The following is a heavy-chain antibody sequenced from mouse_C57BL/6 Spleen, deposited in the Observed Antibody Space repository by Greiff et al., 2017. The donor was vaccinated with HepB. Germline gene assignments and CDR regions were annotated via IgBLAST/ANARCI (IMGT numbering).Heavy chain of an antibody. J-gene: IGHJ3*01. CDR1: GYTFTDYY. CDR2: IYPGSGNT. CDR3: ARGEGYYGSSPAWFAY. V-gene: IGHV1-76*01. Sequence: VQLQESGAELVRPGASVKLSCKASGYTFTDYYINWVKQRPGQGLEWIARIYPGSGNTDYNEKFKGKATLTAEKSSSTAYMQLSSLTSEDSAVYFCARGEGYYGSSPAWFAYWGQGTLVTVSA. D-gene: IGHD1-1*01.